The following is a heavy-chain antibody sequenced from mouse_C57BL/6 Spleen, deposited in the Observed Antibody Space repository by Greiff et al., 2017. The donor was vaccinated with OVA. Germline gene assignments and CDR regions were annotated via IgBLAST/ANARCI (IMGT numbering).Heavy chain of an antibody. CDR1: GFSLTSYG. Sequence: QVHVKQSGPGLVAPSQSLSITCTVSGFSLTSYGVSWVRQPPGKGLEWLGVIWGDGSTNYHSALISRLSISKDNSKSQVFLKLNSLQTDDTATYYCAKRITTVVAKGVYAMDYWGQGTSVTVSS. J-gene: IGHJ4*01. D-gene: IGHD1-1*01. CDR2: IWGDGST. V-gene: IGHV2-3*01. CDR3: AKRITTVVAKGVYAMDY.